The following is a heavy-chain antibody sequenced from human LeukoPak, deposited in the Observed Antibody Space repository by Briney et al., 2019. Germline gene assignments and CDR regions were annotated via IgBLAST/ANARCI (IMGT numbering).Heavy chain of an antibody. V-gene: IGHV4-59*08. J-gene: IGHJ4*02. CDR2: IYYSGST. Sequence: PSETLSLTCTVSGGSISSYYWSWLRQPPGKGLEWTGYIYYSGSTNYNPSLKSRVTISVDTSKNQFSLKLSSVTAADTAVYYCARHFRDGYSEFDYWGQGTLVTVSS. D-gene: IGHD5-18*01. CDR1: GGSISSYY. CDR3: ARHFRDGYSEFDY.